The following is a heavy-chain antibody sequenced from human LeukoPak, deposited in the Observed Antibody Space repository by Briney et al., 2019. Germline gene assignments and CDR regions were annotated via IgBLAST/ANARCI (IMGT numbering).Heavy chain of an antibody. CDR2: IRYDGSNK. J-gene: IGHJ4*02. CDR1: GVSLSSYG. D-gene: IGHD2-2*01. CDR3: AKDRIPYCSSTSCYLGN. V-gene: IGHV3-30*02. Sequence: GGSLRLSCLVSGVSLSSYGMHWVRQAPGKGLEWVAFIRYDGSNKYYADSVKGRFTISRDNSKNTLYLQMNSLRAEDTAVYYCAKDRIPYCSSTSCYLGNWGQGTLVTVSS.